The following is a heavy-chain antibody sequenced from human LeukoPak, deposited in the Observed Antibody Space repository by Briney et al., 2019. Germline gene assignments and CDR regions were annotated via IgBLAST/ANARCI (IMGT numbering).Heavy chain of an antibody. CDR3: ARGSSGYHYPDY. Sequence: PGGSLRLSCAASGFTFSSYGMHWVRQAPGKGLEWVAVIWYDGSNKYYADSVKGRFTISRDNSKNTLYLQMNSLRAEDTAVYYCARGSSGYHYPDYWGQGTLVTVSS. CDR2: IWYDGSNK. J-gene: IGHJ4*02. CDR1: GFTFSSYG. D-gene: IGHD3-22*01. V-gene: IGHV3-33*01.